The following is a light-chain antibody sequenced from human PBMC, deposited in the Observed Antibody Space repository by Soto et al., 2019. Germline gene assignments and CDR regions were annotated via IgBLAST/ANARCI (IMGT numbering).Light chain of an antibody. Sequence: ELVWTQSAAPLSLSKGARSTLSVVASQSVTRTYLPWYQQTPGQAPRLLIYGSPTRATGVPARVSGIGSGTDFTLTISCLEPEECAVYYCKQRSNWPPTVGQGTQVDI. J-gene: IGKJ1*01. CDR3: KQRSNWPPT. V-gene: IGKV3-11*01. CDR2: GSP. CDR1: QSVTRTY.